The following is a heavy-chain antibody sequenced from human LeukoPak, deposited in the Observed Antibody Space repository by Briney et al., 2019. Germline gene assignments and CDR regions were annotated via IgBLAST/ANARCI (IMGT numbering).Heavy chain of an antibody. CDR2: IKQDGSEK. Sequence: GGSLRLSCAASGFTFSNYWMSWVRQAPGKGLEWVANIKQDGSEKYYVDSVKGRFTISRDNAKNSLYLQMNSLGAEDTALYYCARPRNTYGFDIWGQGTMVTVSS. CDR3: ARPRNTYGFDI. J-gene: IGHJ3*02. D-gene: IGHD3-16*02. V-gene: IGHV3-7*04. CDR1: GFTFSNYW.